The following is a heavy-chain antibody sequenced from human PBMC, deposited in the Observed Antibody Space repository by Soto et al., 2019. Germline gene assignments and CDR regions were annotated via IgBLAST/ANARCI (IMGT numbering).Heavy chain of an antibody. Sequence: QVQLVQPGAEVNKPGASVKVSCKASGYTFTSYGISWVRQAPGQGLEWMGWISIYNGNTNYAQKLQGRVTMTTDTSTSTACMELRSLRSDDTAVYYCARDVRSHDYGHYYYGMDVWGQGTTVTVSS. CDR2: ISIYNGNT. CDR3: ARDVRSHDYGHYYYGMDV. D-gene: IGHD4-17*01. V-gene: IGHV1-18*01. J-gene: IGHJ6*02. CDR1: GYTFTSYG.